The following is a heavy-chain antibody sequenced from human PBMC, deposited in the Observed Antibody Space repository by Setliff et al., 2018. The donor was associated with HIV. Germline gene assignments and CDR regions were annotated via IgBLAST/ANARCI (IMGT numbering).Heavy chain of an antibody. CDR3: ARGTRYNFWNIYYIPHEDFDY. CDR1: GYTFTSYA. J-gene: IGHJ4*02. V-gene: IGHV7-4-1*02. D-gene: IGHD3-3*01. CDR2: TNTNTGNP. Sequence: ASVKVSCKASGYTFTSYAMNWVRQAPGQGLEWMGWTNTNTGNPTYAQGFTGRFVFSLDTSVSTAYLQISILKAEDTAVYYCARGTRYNFWNIYYIPHEDFDYWGQGTLVTVSS.